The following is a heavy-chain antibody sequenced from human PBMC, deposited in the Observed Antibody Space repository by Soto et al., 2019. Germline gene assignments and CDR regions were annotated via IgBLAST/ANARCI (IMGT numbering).Heavy chain of an antibody. J-gene: IGHJ4*02. CDR1: GYTFTSYY. CDR2: INPSGGST. CDR3: ARGITMVRGVTAPDY. Sequence: ASVKVSCKGSGYTFTSYYMHWVRQAPGQGLERKGIINPSGGSTSYAQKFQGRVTMTRDTSTSTVYMELSSLRSEDTAVYYCARGITMVRGVTAPDYWGQGTLVTVSS. V-gene: IGHV1-46*01. D-gene: IGHD3-10*01.